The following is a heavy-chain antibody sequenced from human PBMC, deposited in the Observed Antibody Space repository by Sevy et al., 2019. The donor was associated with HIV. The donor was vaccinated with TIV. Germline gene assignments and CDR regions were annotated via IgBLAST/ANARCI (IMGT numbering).Heavy chain of an antibody. D-gene: IGHD1-1*01. CDR3: ARGTFASAFDI. CDR2: ISSSSSTI. V-gene: IGHV3-48*02. CDR1: GFTFSSYS. Sequence: GGSLRLSCAASGFTFSSYSMNWVRQAPGKGLEWVSYISSSSSTIYYADSVKGRFTISRDNAKNSLYLQMKSLRDEDTAVYYCARGTFASAFDIWGQGTMVTVSS. J-gene: IGHJ3*02.